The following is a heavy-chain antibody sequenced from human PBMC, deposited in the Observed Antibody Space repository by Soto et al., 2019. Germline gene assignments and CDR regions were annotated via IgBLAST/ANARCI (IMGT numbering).Heavy chain of an antibody. V-gene: IGHV1-69*12. D-gene: IGHD3-22*01. CDR2: IIPMLDSA. Sequence: QVQLVQSGAEVKQPGSSAKVSCKASGGTFDNYAITWVRQAPGQGLEWMAGIIPMLDSANYAEKFQDRVTITADESTCTLYLXVSSLRSEDTAVYYCARTYHYDSLGKTYFYYGMDVWGQGTTVTVSS. CDR1: GGTFDNYA. J-gene: IGHJ6*02. CDR3: ARTYHYDSLGKTYFYYGMDV.